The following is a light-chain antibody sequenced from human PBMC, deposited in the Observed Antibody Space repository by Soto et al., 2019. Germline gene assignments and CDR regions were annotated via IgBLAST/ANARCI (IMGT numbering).Light chain of an antibody. Sequence: QSVLTQPRSVSGSPGQSVTISCSGATNYVSWHQQHPGKAPKLMIYDVTKRPSGVPDRFSGSKSGSTASLTISGLQAEDEADYYCCSFAGSYTSYVFGTGTKVTVL. CDR2: DVT. CDR1: TNY. CDR3: CSFAGSYTSYV. V-gene: IGLV2-11*01. J-gene: IGLJ1*01.